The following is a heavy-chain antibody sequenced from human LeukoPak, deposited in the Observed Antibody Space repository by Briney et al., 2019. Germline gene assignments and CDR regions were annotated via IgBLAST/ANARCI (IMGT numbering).Heavy chain of an antibody. D-gene: IGHD3-3*01. CDR1: GFTFSSYA. CDR3: AKQFWRTQRYNWFDP. V-gene: IGHV3-23*01. J-gene: IGHJ5*02. Sequence: PGGPLRLSCAASGFTFSSYAMSWVRQAPGKGLEWVSAISGSGGSTYYADSVKGRFTISRDNSKNTLYLQMNSLRAEDTAVYYCAKQFWRTQRYNWFDPWGQGTLVTVSS. CDR2: ISGSGGST.